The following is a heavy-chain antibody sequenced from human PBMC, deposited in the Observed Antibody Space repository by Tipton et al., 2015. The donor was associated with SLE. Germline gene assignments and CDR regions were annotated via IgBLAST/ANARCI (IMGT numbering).Heavy chain of an antibody. J-gene: IGHJ4*02. D-gene: IGHD6-19*01. CDR1: GYSISSGYY. CDR2: IYHSGST. V-gene: IGHV4-38-2*02. CDR3: AAVSSAVWDFGY. Sequence: LRLSCTVSGYSISSGYYWGWIRQPPGKGLEWIGRIYHSGSTYYNPSLKSRVTISVDTSKNQFSLKLRSVTAADTAVYYCAAVSSAVWDFGYWGQGTLVTVSS.